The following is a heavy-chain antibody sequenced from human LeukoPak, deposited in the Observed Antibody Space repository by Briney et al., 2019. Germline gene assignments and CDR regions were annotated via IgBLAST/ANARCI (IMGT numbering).Heavy chain of an antibody. CDR2: IIPIFGTA. CDR1: GYTFTGYG. J-gene: IGHJ5*02. V-gene: IGHV1-69*01. Sequence: ASVKVSCKASGYTFTGYGISWVRQAPGQGLEWMGGIIPIFGTANYAQKFQGRVTITADESTSTAYMELSSLRSEDTAVYYCARQYYYDSSGYHWGQGTLVTVSS. D-gene: IGHD3-22*01. CDR3: ARQYYYDSSGYH.